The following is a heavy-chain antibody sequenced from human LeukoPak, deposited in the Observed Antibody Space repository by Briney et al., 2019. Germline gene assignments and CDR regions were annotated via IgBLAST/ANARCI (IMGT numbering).Heavy chain of an antibody. D-gene: IGHD1-20*01. J-gene: IGHJ4*02. Sequence: SETLSLTCTVSGYSISSGYYWGWIRQPPGKGLEWIGSIYHSGSTYYNPSLKSRVTISVDTSKNQFSLKRSSVTAADTAVYYCARYNSDAGDFDYWGQGTLVTVSS. CDR2: IYHSGST. CDR1: GYSISSGYY. CDR3: ARYNSDAGDFDY. V-gene: IGHV4-38-2*02.